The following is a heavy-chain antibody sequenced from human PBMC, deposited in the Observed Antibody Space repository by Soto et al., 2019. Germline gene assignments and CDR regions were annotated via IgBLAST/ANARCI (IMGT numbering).Heavy chain of an antibody. V-gene: IGHV3-9*01. CDR3: AKGLRTTVMTQNYYYYAMDV. D-gene: IGHD4-4*01. Sequence: EVQLVESGGVLVQPGRSLRLSCAASGFTFDDYAMHWVRQAPGKGLEWVSGISWNSNSIGYADSVKGRFTISRDNAKNSLYLQMNSLRAEDTALYYCAKGLRTTVMTQNYYYYAMDVW. CDR2: ISWNSNSI. J-gene: IGHJ6*01. CDR1: GFTFDDYA.